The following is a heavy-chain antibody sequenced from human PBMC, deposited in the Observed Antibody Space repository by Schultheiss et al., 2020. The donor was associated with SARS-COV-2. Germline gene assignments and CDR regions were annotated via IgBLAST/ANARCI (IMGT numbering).Heavy chain of an antibody. CDR3: ARDFGMVRENWFDP. CDR1: GGSISSGGYY. D-gene: IGHD3-10*01. CDR2: IYTSGST. J-gene: IGHJ5*02. V-gene: IGHV4-61*02. Sequence: SETLSLTCTVSGGSISSGGYYWSWIRQHPGKGLEWIGRIYTSGSTNYNPSLKSRVTISVDKSKNQFSLKLSSVTAADTAVYYCARDFGMVRENWFDPWGQGTLVTVSS.